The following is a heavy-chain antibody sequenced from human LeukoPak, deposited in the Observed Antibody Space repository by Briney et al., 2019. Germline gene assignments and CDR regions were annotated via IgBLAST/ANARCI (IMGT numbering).Heavy chain of an antibody. J-gene: IGHJ4*02. D-gene: IGHD1-14*01. Sequence: GGSLRLSCAASGFTFTSYSMNWVRQAPGRGLEWVSSISSSSTYIYYADSVKGRFTISRDNAKNSLSLQMHSLRDEDTAVYYCARGSNRAFDYWGQGTLVTVSS. V-gene: IGHV3-21*01. CDR3: ARGSNRAFDY. CDR2: ISSSSTYI. CDR1: GFTFTSYS.